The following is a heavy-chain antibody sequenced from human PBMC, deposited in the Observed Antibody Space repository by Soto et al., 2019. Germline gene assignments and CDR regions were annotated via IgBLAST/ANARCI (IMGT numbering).Heavy chain of an antibody. Sequence: SETLSLTCTVSGGSFSSSSYYWGWIRQPPGKGLEWIGSVYYSGSTYYNPSLKSRVTISVDTSKNQFSLKLSSVTAADTAVYYCARPAVAATLTYYFDNWGQGTLVTVSS. CDR3: ARPAVAATLTYYFDN. V-gene: IGHV4-39*01. D-gene: IGHD2-15*01. CDR1: GGSFSSSSYY. J-gene: IGHJ4*02. CDR2: VYYSGST.